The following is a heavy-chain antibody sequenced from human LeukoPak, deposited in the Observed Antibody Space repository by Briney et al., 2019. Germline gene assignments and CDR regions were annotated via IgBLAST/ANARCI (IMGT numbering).Heavy chain of an antibody. CDR1: GFTFSSYW. V-gene: IGHV3-7*01. D-gene: IGHD6-19*01. Sequence: GGSLRLSCAASGFTFSSYWMSWVRQAPGKGLEWVANIKQDGSEKYYVDSVEGRFTISRDNAKNSLSLQMTSLRVEDTAVYYCARGGIEVVDSWGQGTLVTVSP. J-gene: IGHJ5*01. CDR3: ARGGIEVVDS. CDR2: IKQDGSEK.